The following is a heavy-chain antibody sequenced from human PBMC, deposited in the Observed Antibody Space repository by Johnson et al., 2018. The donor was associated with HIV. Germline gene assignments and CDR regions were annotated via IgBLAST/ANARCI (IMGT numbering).Heavy chain of an antibody. CDR1: GFTFTNAW. V-gene: IGHV3-15*01. Sequence: VQLVESGGGLVKPGGSLRLSCAASGFTFTNAWMSWVRQAPGKGLEWVGRIKSKTDGGTTDYAAPVKGRFTISRDDSKNTVYLQINSLKTEDTAVYHCTTGGYYYDSSGYYDAFDIWGQGTMVTVSS. CDR3: TTGGYYYDSSGYYDAFDI. J-gene: IGHJ3*02. CDR2: IKSKTDGGTT. D-gene: IGHD3-22*01.